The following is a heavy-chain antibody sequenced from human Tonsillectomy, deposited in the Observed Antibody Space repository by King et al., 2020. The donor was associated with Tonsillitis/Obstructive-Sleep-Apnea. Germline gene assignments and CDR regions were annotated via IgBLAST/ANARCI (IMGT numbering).Heavy chain of an antibody. J-gene: IGHJ5*02. V-gene: IGHV4-34*01. CDR2: INHSGST. CDR1: GGSFSGYY. Sequence: VQLQQWGAGLLKPSETLSLTCAVYGGSFSGYYWSWIRQPPGKGLEWIGEINHSGSTNYNPSLKSRVTISVDTSKNQFSLKLSSVTAADTAVYYCARTGRYYDYIWGSYRSRGWFDPWGQGTLVTVSS. D-gene: IGHD3-16*02. CDR3: ARTGRYYDYIWGSYRSRGWFDP.